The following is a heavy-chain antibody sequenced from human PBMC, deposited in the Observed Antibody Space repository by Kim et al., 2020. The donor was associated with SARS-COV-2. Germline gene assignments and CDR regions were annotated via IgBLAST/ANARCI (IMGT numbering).Heavy chain of an antibody. CDR1: GGSISSSSYY. V-gene: IGHV4-39*01. J-gene: IGHJ4*02. CDR2: IYYSGST. CDR3: ARGDSSGWYFSHQDY. D-gene: IGHD6-19*01. Sequence: SETLSLTCTVSGGSISSSSYYWGWIRQPPGKGLEWIRSIYYSGSTYYNPSLKSRVTISVDTSKNQFSLKLSSVTAADTAVYYCARGDSSGWYFSHQDYWGQGTLVTVSS.